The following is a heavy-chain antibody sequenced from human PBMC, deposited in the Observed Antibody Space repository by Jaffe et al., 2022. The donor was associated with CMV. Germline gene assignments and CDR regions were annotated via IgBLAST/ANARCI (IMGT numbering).Heavy chain of an antibody. D-gene: IGHD1-26*01. CDR3: ARTRVGGATRESYYYYMDV. Sequence: QITLRESGPALVRPTQTLTLTCSFSGFSLTQTGMSVSWVRQSPGRALEWIARITWNDDKYYTTSLKTRLLISKDTSKNQVTLTVPSADPADTGTYFCARTRVGGATRESYYYYMDVWGKGTTVTVSS. V-gene: IGHV2-70*15. CDR1: GFSLTQTGMS. CDR2: ITWNDDK. J-gene: IGHJ6*03.